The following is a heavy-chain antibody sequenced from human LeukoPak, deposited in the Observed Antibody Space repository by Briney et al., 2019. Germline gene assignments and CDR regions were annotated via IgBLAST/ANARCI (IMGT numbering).Heavy chain of an antibody. V-gene: IGHV4-34*01. D-gene: IGHD6-19*01. J-gene: IGHJ6*04. Sequence: SETLSPTCAFYDGSFCRYYWSWIRPTPGKGLSWIVEINHSGSTNYNPSLKSRVTISVDTSKNQFSLKLSSVTAADTAVYYCARGGGSGWYHYYYGMDVWGKGTTVTVSS. CDR1: DGSFCRYY. CDR3: ARGGGSGWYHYYYGMDV. CDR2: INHSGST.